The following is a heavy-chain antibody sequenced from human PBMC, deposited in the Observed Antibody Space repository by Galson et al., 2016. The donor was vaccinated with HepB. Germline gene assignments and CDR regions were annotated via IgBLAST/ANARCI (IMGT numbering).Heavy chain of an antibody. CDR3: ARDLSFGGGSTWYDVMDV. J-gene: IGHJ6*02. CDR1: GFTFSTYW. Sequence: SLRLSCAASGFTFSTYWMTWVRQAPGKGLEWVANINQGGSEENYVDSMKGRLTISRDNAKSSLFLQINSLRAEDAAVYYCARDLSFGGGSTWYDVMDVWGQGTTVTVS. CDR2: INQGGSEE. V-gene: IGHV3-7*05. D-gene: IGHD3-10*01.